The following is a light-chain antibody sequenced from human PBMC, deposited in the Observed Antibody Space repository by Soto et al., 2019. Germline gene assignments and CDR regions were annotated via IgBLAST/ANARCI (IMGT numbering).Light chain of an antibody. J-gene: IGLJ1*01. CDR3: SSYSTMGTYV. CDR2: EVS. CDR1: SSDVGRYDY. Sequence: QSVLTQPASVSGSPGQSITISCTGTSSDVGRYDYVSWYQQHPGKAPKLMVSEVSHRPSGVSNRFSGSKSGNTASLTISGLQAEDEADYYCSSYSTMGTYVFGAGTKGTVL. V-gene: IGLV2-14*01.